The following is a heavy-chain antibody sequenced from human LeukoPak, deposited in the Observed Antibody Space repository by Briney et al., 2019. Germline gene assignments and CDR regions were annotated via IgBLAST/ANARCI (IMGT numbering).Heavy chain of an antibody. CDR1: GYSISSGYY. V-gene: IGHV4-38-2*01. Sequence: SETLSLTCAVSGYSISSGYYWGWIRQPPGKGLEWIGSIYHSGSTYYNPSLKSRVTISVDTSKNQFSLKLSTVTAADTAVYYCARVDFADASDIWGQGTMVTVSS. CDR3: ARVDFADASDI. CDR2: IYHSGST. J-gene: IGHJ3*02.